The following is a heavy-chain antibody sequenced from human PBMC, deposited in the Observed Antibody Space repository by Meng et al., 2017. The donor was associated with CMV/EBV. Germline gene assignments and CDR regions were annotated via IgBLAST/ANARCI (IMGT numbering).Heavy chain of an antibody. CDR2: INPSGGST. J-gene: IGHJ2*01. CDR1: VYPLSHYW. Sequence: VYPLSHYWMHWVRQAPGQGLEWVGIINPSGGSTTYAQKFQGRVVLTRDTSTSTVYMDLSSLRSEDRAVYYCARSGSTTSQQPGYFDLWGRGTLVTVSS. V-gene: IGHV1-46*01. CDR3: ARSGSTTSQQPGYFDL. D-gene: IGHD2-2*01.